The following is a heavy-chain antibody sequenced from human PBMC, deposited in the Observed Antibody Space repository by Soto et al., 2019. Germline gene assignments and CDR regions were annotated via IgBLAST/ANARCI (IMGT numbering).Heavy chain of an antibody. D-gene: IGHD3-10*01. V-gene: IGHV3-30*18. CDR1: GFTFSAYA. J-gene: IGHJ4*02. Sequence: GGSLRLSCEGSGFTFSAYAMNWVRQAPGKGLEWVARISNDGSNEYYVDSVKGRFTISRDNSKNTLYLQMDSLRAEDTAVYYCAKGEVRGIIPSYFDYWGLGTLVTVSS. CDR3: AKGEVRGIIPSYFDY. CDR2: ISNDGSNE.